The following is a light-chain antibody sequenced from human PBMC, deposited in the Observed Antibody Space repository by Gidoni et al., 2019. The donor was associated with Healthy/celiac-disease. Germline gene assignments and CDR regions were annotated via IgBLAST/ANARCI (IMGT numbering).Light chain of an antibody. CDR2: DAS. Sequence: EIVLTQSPATLSLSPGERATLSCRASQSVSSYLAWYQQKPGQAPRLLIYDASNRATGIPARFSGSGSGTDFTLTISSLEPEDFAVYYCQQRSNWPYMYTFAQGTKLEIK. V-gene: IGKV3-11*01. J-gene: IGKJ2*01. CDR1: QSVSSY. CDR3: QQRSNWPYMYT.